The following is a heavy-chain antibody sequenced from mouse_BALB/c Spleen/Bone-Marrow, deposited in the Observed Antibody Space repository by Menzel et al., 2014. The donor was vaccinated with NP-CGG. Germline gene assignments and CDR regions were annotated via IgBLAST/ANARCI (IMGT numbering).Heavy chain of an antibody. CDR1: GFNIKDTY. Sequence: VQLKQSGAELVKPGASVKLSCTASGFNIKDTYMHWVKQRPEQGLEWIGRIDPANGNTKYDPKFQGKATITADTSSNTAYLQLSSLTSEDTAVYYCARYDYGVYFDYWGRGTTLTVSS. D-gene: IGHD2-4*01. J-gene: IGHJ2*01. V-gene: IGHV14-3*02. CDR3: ARYDYGVYFDY. CDR2: IDPANGNT.